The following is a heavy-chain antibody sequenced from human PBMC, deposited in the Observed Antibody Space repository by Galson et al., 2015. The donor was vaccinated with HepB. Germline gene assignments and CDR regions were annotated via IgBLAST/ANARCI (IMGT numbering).Heavy chain of an antibody. V-gene: IGHV3-15*01. CDR2: IKSKTDGETT. D-gene: IGHD2-8*02. J-gene: IGHJ5*02. CDR1: GFPFNNAW. Sequence: SLRLSCAASGFPFNNAWMTWVRQAPGRGLEWVGRIKSKTDGETTDYAAPVKGRFTISRDDSKNSLYLLMNSLKTEDTAVYYCTTDVYYSTYWSWLDPWGQGTLATVSS. CDR3: TTDVYYSTYWSWLDP.